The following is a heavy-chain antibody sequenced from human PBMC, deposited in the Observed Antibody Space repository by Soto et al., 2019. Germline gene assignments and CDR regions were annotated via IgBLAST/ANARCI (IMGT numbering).Heavy chain of an antibody. J-gene: IGHJ4*02. CDR3: ARGAAGIAALCVY. V-gene: IGHV1-69*02. D-gene: IGHD6-6*01. Sequence: SVKVSCKASGGTFSSYTISWVRQAPGQGLEWMGRIIPILGIANYAQKFQGRVTITADKSTSTAYMELSSLRSEDTAVYYCARGAAGIAALCVYWGKGTLVTVSS. CDR1: GGTFSSYT. CDR2: IIPILGIA.